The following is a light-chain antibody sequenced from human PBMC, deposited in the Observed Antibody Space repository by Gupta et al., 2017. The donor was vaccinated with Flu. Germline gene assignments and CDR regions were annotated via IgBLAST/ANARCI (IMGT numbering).Light chain of an antibody. CDR1: QGISSY. Sequence: FLSASVGDRGTITCRASQGISSYLAWYQQKPGKAPKLLIYAASTWQSGVPSRFSGSGSGKEFTLTISSRQPEDFATYYCQQLNSYSSLTFGGGTKVEIK. CDR2: AAS. V-gene: IGKV1-9*01. CDR3: QQLNSYSSLT. J-gene: IGKJ4*01.